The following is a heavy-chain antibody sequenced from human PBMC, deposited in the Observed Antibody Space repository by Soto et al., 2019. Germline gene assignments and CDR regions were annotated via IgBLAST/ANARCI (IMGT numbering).Heavy chain of an antibody. D-gene: IGHD6-19*01. Sequence: PGASVKVSCKASGYTFTGYYMHWVRQAPGQGLEWMGWINPNSGGTNYAQKFQGRVTMTRDTSISTVYMELSSLRSEDTAVYYCARSPIAAVAGSLPLDYWGQGTLVTVSS. J-gene: IGHJ4*02. CDR1: GYTFTGYY. CDR2: INPNSGGT. CDR3: ARSPIAAVAGSLPLDY. V-gene: IGHV1-2*02.